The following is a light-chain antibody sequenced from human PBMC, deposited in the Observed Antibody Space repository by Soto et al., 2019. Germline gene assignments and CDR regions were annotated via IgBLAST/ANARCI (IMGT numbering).Light chain of an antibody. CDR3: TSHSSSSTPYV. V-gene: IGLV2-14*03. Sequence: QSVLTQPASVSGSPGQSITISCTGTSSDVGGYNYVSWYQHHPGKAPKLMIYDVSNRPSGVSNRFSGSKSGNTASLTISGLQAEDEADYYCTSHSSSSTPYVSGTGTKVTVL. CDR1: SSDVGGYNY. CDR2: DVS. J-gene: IGLJ1*01.